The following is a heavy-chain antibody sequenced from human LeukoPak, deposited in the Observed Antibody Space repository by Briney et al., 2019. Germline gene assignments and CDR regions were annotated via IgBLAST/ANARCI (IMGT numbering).Heavy chain of an antibody. CDR2: INHSGST. Sequence: PSETLSLTCAVYGGSFSGYYWSWIRQPPGKGLEWIGEINHSGSTNYNPSLKSRVTISVDTSKNQFSLKLSSVTAADTAVYYCARTSGTYGSGSPLDYWGQGTLVTVSS. V-gene: IGHV4-34*01. CDR3: ARTSGTYGSGSPLDY. CDR1: GGSFSGYY. J-gene: IGHJ4*02. D-gene: IGHD3-10*01.